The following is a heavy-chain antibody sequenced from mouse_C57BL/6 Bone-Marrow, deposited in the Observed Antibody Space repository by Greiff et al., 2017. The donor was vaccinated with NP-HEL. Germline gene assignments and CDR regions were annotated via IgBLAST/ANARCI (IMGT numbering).Heavy chain of an antibody. V-gene: IGHV1-52*01. D-gene: IGHD2-3*01. J-gene: IGHJ3*01. Sequence: VQLQQSGAELVRPGSSVKLSCKASGYTFTSYWMHWVKQRPIQGLEWIGNIYPSDSETHYNQKFKEKATLTVDKSSSTAYMQLSSLTSEVSAVYYCARSVGLLPWFGYWGQGTLVTVSA. CDR2: IYPSDSET. CDR3: ARSVGLLPWFGY. CDR1: GYTFTSYW.